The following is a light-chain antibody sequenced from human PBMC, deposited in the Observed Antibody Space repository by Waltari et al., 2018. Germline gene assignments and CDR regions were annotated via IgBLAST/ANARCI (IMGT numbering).Light chain of an antibody. V-gene: IGKV1-5*01. Sequence: DIQMTQFPSTLSASGGDTVTMSCRASQRIGTRVAWYQHKPGKAPKLLIYHASILESGVPSRFIGSGSGTEFTLTISSLQPDDFATYYCQQYDTYTYTFGQGTKLEI. CDR3: QQYDTYTYT. CDR1: QRIGTR. J-gene: IGKJ2*01. CDR2: HAS.